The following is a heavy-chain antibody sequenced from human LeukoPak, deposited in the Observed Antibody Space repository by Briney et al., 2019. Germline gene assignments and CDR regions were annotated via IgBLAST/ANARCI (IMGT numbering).Heavy chain of an antibody. Sequence: PGGSLRLSCADSGFTFSDYYMSWIRQAPGKGLEWVSYISGTGSSIYYADSVKGRFTISRDNAKNSLYLQMNSLRAEDTALYYCAKANSRFVSSGWYSDYWGQGTLVTVSS. J-gene: IGHJ4*02. D-gene: IGHD6-19*01. CDR3: AKANSRFVSSGWYSDY. CDR1: GFTFSDYY. V-gene: IGHV3-11*01. CDR2: ISGTGSSI.